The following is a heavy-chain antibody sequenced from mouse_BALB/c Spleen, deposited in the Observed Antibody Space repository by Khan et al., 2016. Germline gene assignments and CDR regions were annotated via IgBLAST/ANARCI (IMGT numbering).Heavy chain of an antibody. CDR3: IKPHSTNYLAWFAY. V-gene: IGHV1-61*01. Sequence: QVQLKQSGTDLVRPGTSVKLSCKASGYTFTSYWMNWVKQRPGQGLEWIGMIDPSDSETHYNQMFKDRATLTVDKSSSTAYMQLSNLTSDDSAVYSCIKPHSTNYLAWFAYWGQGTLVTVSA. D-gene: IGHD2-1*01. CDR2: IDPSDSET. J-gene: IGHJ3*01. CDR1: GYTFTSYW.